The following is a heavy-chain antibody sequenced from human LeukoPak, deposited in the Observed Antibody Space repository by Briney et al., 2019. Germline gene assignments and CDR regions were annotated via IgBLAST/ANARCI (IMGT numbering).Heavy chain of an antibody. CDR1: GFTFSDHY. V-gene: IGHV3-11*05. Sequence: PGGSLRLSCAASGFTFSDHYMSWIRQAPGKGLEWVSYISGSRVYTNYADSVKGRFTISRDNAKNSLYLQMNSLRAEDTAVYYCARGTFYGGNSPFAFDIWGQGTMVTVSS. CDR2: ISGSRVYT. CDR3: ARGTFYGGNSPFAFDI. D-gene: IGHD4-23*01. J-gene: IGHJ3*02.